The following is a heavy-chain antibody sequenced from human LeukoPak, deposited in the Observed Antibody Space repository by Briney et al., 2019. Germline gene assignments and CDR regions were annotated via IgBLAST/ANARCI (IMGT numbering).Heavy chain of an antibody. CDR1: VGTFSSYA. CDR2: IIPIFGTA. D-gene: IGHD2-15*01. Sequence: SVKVSCKASVGTFSSYAISWVRQAPGQGLEWMGGIIPIFGTANYAQKVQGRLTITADESPSTAYMELSSRRSEDTAVYYWAREVVVVAAHFDYWGQGTLVSVSS. J-gene: IGHJ4*02. V-gene: IGHV1-69*13. CDR3: AREVVVVAAHFDY.